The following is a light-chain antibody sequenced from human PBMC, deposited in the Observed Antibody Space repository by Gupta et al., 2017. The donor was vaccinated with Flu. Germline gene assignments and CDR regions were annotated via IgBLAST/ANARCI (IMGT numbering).Light chain of an antibody. CDR3: RQQNSYPPYT. CDR1: QGIRND. J-gene: IGKJ2*01. CDR2: AAS. Sequence: DIQMTQSPPSLSASVGDRVTITCRASQGIRNDLGWYQQKPVKAPKRLIYAASSLQSGGPSRCSGSGSGTEFTLTISSRQPEDFAAYYCRQQNSYPPYTFGQGTKLEIK. V-gene: IGKV1-17*01.